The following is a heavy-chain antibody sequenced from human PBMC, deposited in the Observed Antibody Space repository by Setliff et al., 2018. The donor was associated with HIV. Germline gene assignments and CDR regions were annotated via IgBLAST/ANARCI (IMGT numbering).Heavy chain of an antibody. CDR1: GWPFRGFY. J-gene: IGHJ4*02. V-gene: IGHV4-34*01. Sequence: SQTLSLTCAVYGWPFRGFYYSWIRQAPGKGLEWIGEINPSGSTNYNPSLKSRVTISVDTAKYQVSLNLNSVTAADTAVYYCARRGAVASPPPLWGQGTLVTVSS. CDR2: INPSGST. CDR3: ARRGAVASPPPL. D-gene: IGHD6-19*01.